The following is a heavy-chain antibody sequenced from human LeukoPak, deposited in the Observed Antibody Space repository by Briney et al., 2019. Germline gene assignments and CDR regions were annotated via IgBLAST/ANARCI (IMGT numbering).Heavy chain of an antibody. CDR3: ASRTAAGQYYFDY. CDR2: MNPNSGNT. J-gene: IGHJ4*02. Sequence: GASVKVSCKASGYTFTSYDINWVRQATGQGLEWMGWMNPNSGNTGYAQKFQGRVTMTRNTSISTAYMELSSLRSEDTAVYYCASRTAAGQYYFDYWGQGTLVTVSP. D-gene: IGHD6-13*01. V-gene: IGHV1-8*01. CDR1: GYTFTSYD.